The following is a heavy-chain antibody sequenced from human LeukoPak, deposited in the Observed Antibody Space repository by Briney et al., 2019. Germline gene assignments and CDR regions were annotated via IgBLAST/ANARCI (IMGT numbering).Heavy chain of an antibody. J-gene: IGHJ4*02. CDR2: IYYIGST. V-gene: IGHV4-59*12. CDR1: GGSISSYY. Sequence: TSETLSLTCTVSGGSISSYYWSWIRQSPGEGLEWIGFIYYIGSTSYNPSLKTRVTISVATSRNQFSLKRSSVTAAATAVYHCARYTSSGLDYWGKGTLVTVSS. D-gene: IGHD6-19*01. CDR3: ARYTSSGLDY.